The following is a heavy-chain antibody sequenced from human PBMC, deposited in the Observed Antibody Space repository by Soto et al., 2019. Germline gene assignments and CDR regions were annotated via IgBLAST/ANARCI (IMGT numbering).Heavy chain of an antibody. CDR3: ARIPLPFSSRVSIVDY. Sequence: QVQLVQSGAEVKKPGSSVKVSCKASGGTFSSYAISWVRQAPGQGLEWMGGIIPIFGTANYAQKFKGRVTITTDEFTITAYMELSSLRSEDTAVYYWARIPLPFSSRVSIVDYWGQGTLVTVSS. D-gene: IGHD2-2*01. CDR1: GGTFSSYA. V-gene: IGHV1-69*01. J-gene: IGHJ4*02. CDR2: IIPIFGTA.